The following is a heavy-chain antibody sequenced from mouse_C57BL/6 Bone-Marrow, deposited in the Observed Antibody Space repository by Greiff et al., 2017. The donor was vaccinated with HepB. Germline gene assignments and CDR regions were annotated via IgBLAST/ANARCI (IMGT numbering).Heavy chain of an antibody. V-gene: IGHV3-6*01. D-gene: IGHD3-2*02. Sequence: ESGPGLVKPSQSLSLTCSVTGYSITSGYYWNWIRQFPGNKLEWMGYISYDGSNNYNPSLKNRISITRDTSKNQFFLKLNSVTTEDTATYYCARTAQATGDWGQGTTLTVSS. CDR1: GYSITSGYY. J-gene: IGHJ2*01. CDR2: ISYDGSN. CDR3: ARTAQATGD.